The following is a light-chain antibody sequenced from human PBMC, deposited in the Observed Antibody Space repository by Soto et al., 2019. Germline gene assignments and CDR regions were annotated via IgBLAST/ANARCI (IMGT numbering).Light chain of an antibody. J-gene: IGLJ2*01. CDR3: QSYDSSLSAVV. V-gene: IGLV1-40*01. Sequence: QSVLTQPPSVSGAPGQRVTTSGTGSSSKIGAGYDVHWYQQLPGTAPKLLIYGNSNRPSGVPDRFSGSKSGTSASLAITGLQAEDEADYYCQSYDSSLSAVVFGGGTKLTVL. CDR2: GNS. CDR1: SSKIGAGYD.